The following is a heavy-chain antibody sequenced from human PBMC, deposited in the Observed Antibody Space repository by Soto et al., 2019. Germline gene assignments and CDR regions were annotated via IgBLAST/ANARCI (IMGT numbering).Heavy chain of an antibody. D-gene: IGHD1-26*01. CDR1: GYTFTGYY. Sequence: VKVSCKASGYTFTGYYMHWVRQAPGQGLEWMGWINPNSGGTNYAQKFQGRVTMTSDTSITTAYMELSRLTSDDTTVYYCARVSLAGATTADYWGQGALVTVS. CDR2: INPNSGGT. V-gene: IGHV1-2*02. J-gene: IGHJ4*02. CDR3: ARVSLAGATTADY.